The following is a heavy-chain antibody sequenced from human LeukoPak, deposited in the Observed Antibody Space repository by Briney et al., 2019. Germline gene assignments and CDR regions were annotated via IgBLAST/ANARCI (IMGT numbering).Heavy chain of an antibody. CDR2: ISGSGGST. Sequence: GGSLRLSCAASGFTFSGYAMSWVRQAPGKGLEWVSAISGSGGSTYYADSVKGRFTISRDNSKNTLYLQMNSLRAEDTAVYYCAKDPSYSEVFDYWGQGTLVTVSS. CDR3: AKDPSYSEVFDY. V-gene: IGHV3-23*01. D-gene: IGHD1-26*01. CDR1: GFTFSGYA. J-gene: IGHJ4*02.